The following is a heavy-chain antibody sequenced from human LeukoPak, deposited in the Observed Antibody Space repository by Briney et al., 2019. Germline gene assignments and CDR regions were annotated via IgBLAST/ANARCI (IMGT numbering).Heavy chain of an antibody. Sequence: SETLSLTCAVYGGSFSGYYWSWIRQPPGKGLEWIGEINHSGSTNYNPSLKSRVTISVDTSKNQFSLKLSSVTAADTAVYYCARYAFVVVPAAHWSFDYWGQGTLVTVSS. V-gene: IGHV4-34*01. CDR3: ARYAFVVVPAAHWSFDY. J-gene: IGHJ4*02. D-gene: IGHD2-2*01. CDR1: GGSFSGYY. CDR2: INHSGST.